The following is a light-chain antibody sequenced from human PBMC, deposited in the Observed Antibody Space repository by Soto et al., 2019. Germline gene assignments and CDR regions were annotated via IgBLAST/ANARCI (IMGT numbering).Light chain of an antibody. J-gene: IGKJ1*01. CDR1: QTISSY. CDR2: AAS. CDR3: QQSYSTPWT. V-gene: IGKV1-39*01. Sequence: DIQMTQSPSSLSASVGDRVAITCQASQTISSYLNWYQQKPGKAPKLLLYAASSLQSGVPSRFSGSGSGSDFTLTISSLQPEDFATYYCQQSYSTPWTFGQGTKVEIK.